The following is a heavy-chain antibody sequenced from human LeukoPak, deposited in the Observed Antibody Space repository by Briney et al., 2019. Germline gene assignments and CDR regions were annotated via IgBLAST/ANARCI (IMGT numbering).Heavy chain of an antibody. J-gene: IGHJ2*01. V-gene: IGHV1-69*05. Sequence: SVKVSFKASGGTFSSYAISWVRQAPGQGLEWMGRIIPIFGTANYAQKFQGRVTITTDESTSTAYMELSSLRSEDTAVYYCARVNKWELVAGWYFDLWGRGTLVTVSS. CDR2: IIPIFGTA. CDR3: ARVNKWELVAGWYFDL. CDR1: GGTFSSYA. D-gene: IGHD1-26*01.